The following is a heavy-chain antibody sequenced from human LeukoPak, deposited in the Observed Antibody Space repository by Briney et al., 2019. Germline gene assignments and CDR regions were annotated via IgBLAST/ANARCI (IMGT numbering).Heavy chain of an antibody. Sequence: SETLSLTCTVSGGSISSYYWSWIRQPAGKGLEWIGRIYTSGSTNYNPSLKSRVTMSVDTSKNQFSLKLSSVTAADTAAYYCAREKGPKLLWFGEPSYWFDPWGQGTLVTVSS. CDR3: AREKGPKLLWFGEPSYWFDP. CDR2: IYTSGST. V-gene: IGHV4-4*07. CDR1: GGSISSYY. J-gene: IGHJ5*02. D-gene: IGHD3-10*01.